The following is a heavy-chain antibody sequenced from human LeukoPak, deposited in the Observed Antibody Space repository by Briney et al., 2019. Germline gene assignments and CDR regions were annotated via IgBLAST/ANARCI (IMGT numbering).Heavy chain of an antibody. Sequence: RSLRLSCAASGFTFDDYAMHWVRQAPGKGLEWVSGISWNSGSIGYADSVKGRFTISRDNAKNSLYLQMNSLRAEDTALYYCAKDISLEGVAVAGLDYWGQGTLVTVSS. V-gene: IGHV3-9*01. CDR2: ISWNSGSI. J-gene: IGHJ4*02. CDR1: GFTFDDYA. D-gene: IGHD6-19*01. CDR3: AKDISLEGVAVAGLDY.